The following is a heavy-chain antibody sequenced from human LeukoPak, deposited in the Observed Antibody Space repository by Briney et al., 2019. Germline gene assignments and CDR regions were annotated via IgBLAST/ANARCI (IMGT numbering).Heavy chain of an antibody. CDR1: GFTFRAFW. CDR3: ARDRVIDDAFDI. Sequence: GGSLRLSCAASGFTFRAFWMHWVRQVPGKGLVWVSRVAGDGFYPSYADSVEDRFTISRDNAKNILYLQMNSLRAEDTAVYYCARDRVIDDAFDIWGQGTMVTVSS. CDR2: VAGDGFYP. D-gene: IGHD3-10*01. V-gene: IGHV3-74*01. J-gene: IGHJ3*02.